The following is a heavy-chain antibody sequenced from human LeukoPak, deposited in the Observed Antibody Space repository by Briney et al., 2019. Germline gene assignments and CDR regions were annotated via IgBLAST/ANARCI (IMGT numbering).Heavy chain of an antibody. V-gene: IGHV3-23*01. Sequence: QTGGSLRLSCAASGFTFSSYAMGWVRQAPGEGLEWVSGISSSGGKTYYAASVKGRFTISRDNSKNTLSLQMNSLRAEDTAVYYCAKSEGTLRLFDYWGQGTLVTVSS. J-gene: IGHJ4*02. D-gene: IGHD3-3*01. CDR1: GFTFSSYA. CDR2: ISSSGGKT. CDR3: AKSEGTLRLFDY.